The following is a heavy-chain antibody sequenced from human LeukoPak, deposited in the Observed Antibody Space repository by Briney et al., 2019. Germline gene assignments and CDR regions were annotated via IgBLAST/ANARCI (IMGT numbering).Heavy chain of an antibody. CDR2: MNPNSGNT. V-gene: IGHV1-8*01. CDR3: ARGTWIQFNYYYYYGMDV. CDR1: GYTFTSYD. Sequence: GASVKVPCKASGYTFTSYDINWVRQATGQGLEWMGWMNPNSGNTGYAQKFQGRVTMTRNTSISTAYMELSSLRSEDTAVYYCARGTWIQFNYYYYYGMDVWGQGTTVTVSS. D-gene: IGHD5-12*01. J-gene: IGHJ6*02.